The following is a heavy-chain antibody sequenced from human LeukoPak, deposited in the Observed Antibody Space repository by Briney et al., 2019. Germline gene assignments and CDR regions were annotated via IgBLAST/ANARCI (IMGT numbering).Heavy chain of an antibody. D-gene: IGHD3-10*01. CDR2: IYYSGST. V-gene: IGHV4-30-4*07. J-gene: IGHJ4*02. CDR3: AREMDYGSGSIDY. Sequence: PSETLSLTCAVYGGSFSGYSWSWIRQPPGKGLEWIGYIYYSGSTYYNPSLKSRVTISVDTSKNQFSLKLSSVTAADTAVYYCAREMDYGSGSIDYWGQGTLVTVSS. CDR1: GGSFSGYS.